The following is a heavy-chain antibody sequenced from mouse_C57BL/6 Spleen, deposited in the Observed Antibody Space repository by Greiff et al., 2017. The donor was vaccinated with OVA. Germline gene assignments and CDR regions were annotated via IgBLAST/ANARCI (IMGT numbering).Heavy chain of an antibody. J-gene: IGHJ2*01. D-gene: IGHD1-1*01. Sequence: VQVVESGAELARPGASVKMSCKASGYTFTSYTMHWVKQRPGQGLEWIGYINPSSGYTKYNQKFKDKATLTADKSSSTAYMQLSSLTSEDSAVYYCASAYYYGSRGDYFDYWGQGTTLTVSS. CDR2: INPSSGYT. CDR3: ASAYYYGSRGDYFDY. CDR1: GYTFTSYT. V-gene: IGHV1-4*01.